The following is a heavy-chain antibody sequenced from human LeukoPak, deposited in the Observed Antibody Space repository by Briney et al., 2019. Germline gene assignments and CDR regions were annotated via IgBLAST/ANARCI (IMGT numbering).Heavy chain of an antibody. Sequence: GGSLRLSCAASGFTLSGYWIHWVRQAPGKGLVWVARINPDGSTTNYADSVKGRITISRDNARNTLYLQMHSLRAEDTAVYYCARDFHGDHDYWGQGTLVTVSS. CDR3: ARDFHGDHDY. CDR2: INPDGSTT. CDR1: GFTLSGYW. D-gene: IGHD4-17*01. J-gene: IGHJ4*02. V-gene: IGHV3-74*01.